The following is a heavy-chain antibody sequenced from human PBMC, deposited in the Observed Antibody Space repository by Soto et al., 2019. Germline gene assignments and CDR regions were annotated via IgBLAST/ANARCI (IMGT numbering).Heavy chain of an antibody. D-gene: IGHD6-19*01. V-gene: IGHV1-69*12. CDR1: GGTFSSYA. CDR2: IIPIFGTA. CDR3: ARGGEQWLVQDWFDP. Sequence: QVQLVQSGAEVKKPGSSVKVSCKASGGTFSSYAISWVRQAPGQGLEWMGGIIPIFGTANYAQKFQARVTITADESTSTAYMELSSLRSEDTAVDHCARGGEQWLVQDWFDPWGQGTLVTFSS. J-gene: IGHJ5*02.